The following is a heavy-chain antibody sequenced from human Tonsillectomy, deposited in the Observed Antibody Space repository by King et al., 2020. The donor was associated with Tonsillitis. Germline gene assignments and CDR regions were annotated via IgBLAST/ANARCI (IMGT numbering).Heavy chain of an antibody. Sequence: VQLVESGGGLVQPGGSLRLSCAASGFTFSSYAMSWVRQAPGKGLGWGSAISGSGGSTYYADSVKGRFTISRDNSKNTLYLQMNTLRVEDTAVYYCAKEVPYYYDSSGYYYPDAFDIWGQGTMVTVSS. CDR2: ISGSGGST. V-gene: IGHV3-23*04. CDR1: GFTFSSYA. D-gene: IGHD3-22*01. CDR3: AKEVPYYYDSSGYYYPDAFDI. J-gene: IGHJ3*02.